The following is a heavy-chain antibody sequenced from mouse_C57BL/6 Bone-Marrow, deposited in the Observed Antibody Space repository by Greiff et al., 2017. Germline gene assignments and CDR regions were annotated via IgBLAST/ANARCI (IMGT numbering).Heavy chain of an antibody. CDR1: GFTFSDYG. Sequence: EVHLVESGGGLVQPGGSLKLSCAASGFTFSDYGMAWVRQAPRKGPEWVAFISNLAYSICYADTVTGRFTISRENAKNTLYLEMSSLRSEDTAMYYCARRAGTNYAMDYWGQGTSVTVSS. CDR2: ISNLAYSI. J-gene: IGHJ4*01. CDR3: ARRAGTNYAMDY. D-gene: IGHD4-1*01. V-gene: IGHV5-15*01.